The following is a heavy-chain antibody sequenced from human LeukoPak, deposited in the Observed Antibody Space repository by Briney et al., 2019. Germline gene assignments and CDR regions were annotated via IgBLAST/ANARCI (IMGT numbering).Heavy chain of an antibody. V-gene: IGHV4-61*02. CDR3: ARGITIFGVVTAFDY. J-gene: IGHJ4*02. Sequence: SETLSLTCTVSGGSISSGSYYWSWIRQPAGKGLEWIGRIYTSGSTNYNPSLKSRVTISVDTSKNQVSLKLSSVTAADTAVYYCARGITIFGVVTAFDYWGQGTLVTVSS. CDR1: GGSISSGSYY. CDR2: IYTSGST. D-gene: IGHD3-3*01.